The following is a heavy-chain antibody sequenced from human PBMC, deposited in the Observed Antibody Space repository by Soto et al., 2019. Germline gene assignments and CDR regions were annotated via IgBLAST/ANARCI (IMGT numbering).Heavy chain of an antibody. J-gene: IGHJ6*02. V-gene: IGHV3-30-3*01. CDR2: ISYDGSNK. Sequence: GGSLRLSCAASGFTFSSYAMHWVRQAPGKGLEWVAVISYDGSNKYYADSVKGRFTVSRDNSKNTLYLQMNSLRAEDTAVYYCARDGATTVTTVYYYYGMDVWGQGTTVTVSS. CDR1: GFTFSSYA. CDR3: ARDGATTVTTVYYYYGMDV. D-gene: IGHD4-4*01.